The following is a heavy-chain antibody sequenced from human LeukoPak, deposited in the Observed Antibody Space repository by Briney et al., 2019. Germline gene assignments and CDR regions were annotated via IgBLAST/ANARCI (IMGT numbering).Heavy chain of an antibody. CDR3: ATGSSSNLSNWFDP. CDR1: GGSINSYY. Sequence: SETLSLTCTVSGGSINSYYWSWIRQPPGKGLEWIGYIYYIGSTNYNPSLKSRVTISVDTSKNQFSLKLSSVTAADTAVYYCATGSSSNLSNWFDPWGQGTLVTVSS. D-gene: IGHD6-6*01. V-gene: IGHV4-59*12. CDR2: IYYIGST. J-gene: IGHJ5*02.